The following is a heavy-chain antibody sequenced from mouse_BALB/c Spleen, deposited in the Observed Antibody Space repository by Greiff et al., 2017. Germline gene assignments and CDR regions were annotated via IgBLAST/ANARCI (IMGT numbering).Heavy chain of an antibody. D-gene: IGHD2-3*01. Sequence: VQLKESGPELVKPGASVKIPCKASGYTFTDYNMDWVKQSHGKSLEWIGDINPNNGGTIYNQKFKGKATLTVDKSSSTAYMELRSLTSEDTAVYYCARWGDGYYAMDYWGQGTSVTVSS. V-gene: IGHV1-18*01. J-gene: IGHJ4*01. CDR2: INPNNGGT. CDR3: ARWGDGYYAMDY. CDR1: GYTFTDYN.